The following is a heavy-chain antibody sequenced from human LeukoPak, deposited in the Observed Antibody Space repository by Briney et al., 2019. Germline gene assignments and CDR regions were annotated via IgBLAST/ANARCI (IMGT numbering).Heavy chain of an antibody. V-gene: IGHV4-38-2*02. CDR3: ARDLWRTFHFDY. D-gene: IGHD2/OR15-2a*01. J-gene: IGHJ4*02. CDR2: IYHSGST. Sequence: PSETLSLTCTVSGYSISSGYYWGWIRQPPGKGLEWIGSIYHSGSTYYNPSLKSRVTISVDTSKNQFSLKLSSVTAADTAVYYCARDLWRTFHFDYWGQGTLVTVSS. CDR1: GYSISSGYY.